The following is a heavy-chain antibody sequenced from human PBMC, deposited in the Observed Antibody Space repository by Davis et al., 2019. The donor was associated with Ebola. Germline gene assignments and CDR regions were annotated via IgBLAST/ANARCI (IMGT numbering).Heavy chain of an antibody. V-gene: IGHV3-21*01. CDR3: ARALYYDYIWGSYRPYYFDY. D-gene: IGHD3-16*02. CDR2: ISSSSSYI. Sequence: GGSLRLSCAASGFTFSSYSMNWVRQAPGKGLEWVSSISSSSSYIYYADSVKGRFTISRDNSKNTLYLQMNSLRAEDTAVYYCARALYYDYIWGSYRPYYFDYWGQGTLVTVSS. CDR1: GFTFSSYS. J-gene: IGHJ4*02.